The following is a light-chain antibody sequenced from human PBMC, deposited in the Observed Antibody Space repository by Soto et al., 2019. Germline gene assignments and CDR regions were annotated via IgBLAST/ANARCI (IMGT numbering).Light chain of an antibody. J-gene: IGKJ5*01. V-gene: IGKV1-39*01. CDR1: QTITTS. CDR3: QQNYSLPIT. Sequence: MTQSPATLSVSPGEQVTITCRTSQTITTSLNWYRQKPGKAPDLLIYAASSLQSGIPSRFGGRGSGTDFTLTITGLQPEDFATYYCQQNYSLPITFGQGTRLEIK. CDR2: AAS.